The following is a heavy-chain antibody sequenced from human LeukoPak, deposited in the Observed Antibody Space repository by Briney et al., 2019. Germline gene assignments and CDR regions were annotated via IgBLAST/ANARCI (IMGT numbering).Heavy chain of an antibody. V-gene: IGHV1-18*01. CDR1: GYTFTAHD. D-gene: IGHD1-1*01. CDR3: ARPKYNWNDAFDI. CDR2: ISAYNGNT. Sequence: ASVKVSCKTSGYTFTAHDIFWVRQAAGQGLEWMGWISAYNGNTNYAQKLQGRVTMATDTSTSTAYMELRSLRSDDTAVYYCARPKYNWNDAFDIWGQGTMVTVSS. J-gene: IGHJ3*02.